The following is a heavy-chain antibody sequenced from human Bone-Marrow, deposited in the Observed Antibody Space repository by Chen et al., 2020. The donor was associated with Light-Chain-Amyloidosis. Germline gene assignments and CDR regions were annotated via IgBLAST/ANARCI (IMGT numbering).Heavy chain of an antibody. V-gene: IGHV5-51*01. Sequence: EVQLEQSGPEVKKPGESLKISCKGSGYTFPNYWIGWVRQMPGKGLEWMGVIYPDDSDARYSPSFEGQVTISADKSITTAYRQWRSLKASDTAMYYCARRRDGYNFDYGGQGTLVTVSS. CDR3: ARRRDGYNFDY. D-gene: IGHD5-12*01. CDR2: IYPDDSDA. CDR1: GYTFPNYW. J-gene: IGHJ4*02.